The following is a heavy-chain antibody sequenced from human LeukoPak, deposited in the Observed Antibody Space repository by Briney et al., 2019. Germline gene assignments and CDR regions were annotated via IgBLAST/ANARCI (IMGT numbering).Heavy chain of an antibody. CDR1: GFTFSNYA. CDR2: ISGGGGST. Sequence: GGSLRLSCAASGFTFSNYAMSWVRQAPGKGLEWVSGISGGGGSTYHADSEKGRFTISRDNSRNTLYLRMNSLRGEDSAIYYCAKDPYTSGWSYFDYWGQGALVTVSS. D-gene: IGHD6-19*01. CDR3: AKDPYTSGWSYFDY. V-gene: IGHV3-23*01. J-gene: IGHJ4*02.